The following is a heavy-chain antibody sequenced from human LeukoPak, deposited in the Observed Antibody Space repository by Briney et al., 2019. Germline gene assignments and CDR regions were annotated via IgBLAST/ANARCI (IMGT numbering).Heavy chain of an antibody. V-gene: IGHV3-7*04. CDR1: GFRFSGYW. CDR2: INPDGSGK. Sequence: GSLRLSCEASGFRFSGYWLNWVRQAPGQGLEWVANINPDGSGKYYVDSVKGRFTISRDDAKNSLYLQMNSLRAEDTAVYYCAGGANWGQGTPVTVSS. CDR3: AGGAN. J-gene: IGHJ4*02.